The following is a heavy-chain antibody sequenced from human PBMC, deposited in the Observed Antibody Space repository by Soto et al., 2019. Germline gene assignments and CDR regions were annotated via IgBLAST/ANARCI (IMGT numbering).Heavy chain of an antibody. Sequence: ASVKVSCKASGYTFTSYGISWVRQAPGQGLEWMGWISAYNGNTNYAQKLQGRVTMTTDTSTSTAYMELRSLRSDDTAVYYCARDLFLDSSSPGGGDYSGPGTLVTVSS. D-gene: IGHD6-6*01. CDR3: ARDLFLDSSSPGGGDY. CDR1: GYTFTSYG. CDR2: ISAYNGNT. J-gene: IGHJ4*02. V-gene: IGHV1-18*01.